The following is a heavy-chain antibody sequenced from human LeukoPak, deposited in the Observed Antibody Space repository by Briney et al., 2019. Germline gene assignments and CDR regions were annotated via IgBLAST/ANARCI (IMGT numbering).Heavy chain of an antibody. CDR3: ARYRATLYSYGTALGGV. CDR2: ISGSGGST. D-gene: IGHD5-18*01. Sequence: PGGSLRLSCAASGFTFSSYAMSWVRQAPGKGLEWVSAISGSGGSTYYADSVKGRFTISRDNAKNSLYLQMNSLRAEDTAVYYCARYRATLYSYGTALGGVWGQGTTVTVSS. CDR1: GFTFSSYA. V-gene: IGHV3-23*01. J-gene: IGHJ6*02.